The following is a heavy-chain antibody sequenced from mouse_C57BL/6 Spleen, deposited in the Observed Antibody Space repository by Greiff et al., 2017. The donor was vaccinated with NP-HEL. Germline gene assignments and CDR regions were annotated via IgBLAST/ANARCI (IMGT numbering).Heavy chain of an antibody. V-gene: IGHV3-6*01. CDR2: ISYDGSN. J-gene: IGHJ1*03. Sequence: VQLKESGPGLVKPSQSLSLTCSVTGYSITSGYYWNWIRQFPGNKLEWMGYISYDGSNNYNPSLKNRISITRDTSKNQFFLKLNSVTTEDTATYYCARLYDGNWYFDVWGTGTTVTVSS. CDR3: ARLYDGNWYFDV. D-gene: IGHD2-3*01. CDR1: GYSITSGYY.